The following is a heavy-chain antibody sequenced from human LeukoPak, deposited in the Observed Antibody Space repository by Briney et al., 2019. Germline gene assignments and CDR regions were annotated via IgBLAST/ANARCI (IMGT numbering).Heavy chain of an antibody. CDR1: GFTFSSYS. D-gene: IGHD3-10*01. Sequence: GGSLGLSCAASGFTFSSYSMNWVRQAPGKGLEWVSSISSSSSYIYYADSVKGRFTISRDNAKNSLYLQMNSLRAEDTAVYYCARRMGGSGTEIFDYWGQGTLVIVSS. V-gene: IGHV3-21*01. CDR3: ARRMGGSGTEIFDY. CDR2: ISSSSSYI. J-gene: IGHJ4*02.